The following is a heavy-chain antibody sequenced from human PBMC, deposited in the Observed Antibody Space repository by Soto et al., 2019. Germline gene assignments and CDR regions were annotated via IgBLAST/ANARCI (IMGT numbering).Heavy chain of an antibody. CDR2: IIPILGIA. Sequence: QVQLVQSGAEVKKPGSSVKVSCKASGGTFSSYTISWVRQAPGQGLEWMGRIIPILGIAKYAQQLQGRVTITADKTTSTAYMELGSLRSEDTTVYYCAREEYYYGSGACFDYWGQGSLVTVSS. D-gene: IGHD3-10*01. V-gene: IGHV1-69*08. CDR1: GGTFSSYT. J-gene: IGHJ4*02. CDR3: AREEYYYGSGACFDY.